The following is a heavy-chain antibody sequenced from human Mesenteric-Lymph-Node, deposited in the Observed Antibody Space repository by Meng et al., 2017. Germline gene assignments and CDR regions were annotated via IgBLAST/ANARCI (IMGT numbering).Heavy chain of an antibody. J-gene: IGHJ4*02. V-gene: IGHV1-3*01. CDR1: GYTFTSYY. CDR2: INAGNGNT. CDR3: ARGPITTMIVVVIEAYYFDY. Sequence: ASVKVSCKASGYTFTSYYMHWVRQAPGQRLEWMGWINAGNGNTKYSQKFQGRVTITRDTSASTAYMELSSLRSEDTAVYYCARGPITTMIVVVIEAYYFDYWGQGTLVTVSS. D-gene: IGHD3-22*01.